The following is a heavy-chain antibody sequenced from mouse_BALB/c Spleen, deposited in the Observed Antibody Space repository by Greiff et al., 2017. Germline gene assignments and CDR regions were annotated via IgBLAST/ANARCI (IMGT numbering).Heavy chain of an antibody. CDR1: GFSLTSYG. Sequence: VQLVESGPGLVQPSQSLSITCTVSGFSLTSYGVHWVRQSPGKGLEWLGVIWSGGSTDYNAAFISRLSISKDNSKSQVFFKMNSLQADDTAIYYCARNEDGNYPYYFDYWGQGTTLTVSS. V-gene: IGHV2-4-1*01. CDR3: ARNEDGNYPYYFDY. D-gene: IGHD2-1*01. J-gene: IGHJ2*01. CDR2: IWSGGST.